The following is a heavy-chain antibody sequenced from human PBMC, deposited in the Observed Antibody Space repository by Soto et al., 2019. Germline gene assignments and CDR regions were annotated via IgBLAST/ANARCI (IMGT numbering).Heavy chain of an antibody. J-gene: IGHJ4*02. Sequence: VASVKVSCKDSGGLFSSFAISWVRQAPGQGLEWMGGIIPVFGTTNYAQKFQGRVTITADESTNTAYMELSSLRSDDTAMYYCARGGGPYVWFNEFWGQGTQVTVSS. CDR2: IIPVFGTT. D-gene: IGHD3-16*01. CDR1: GGLFSSFA. V-gene: IGHV1-69*13. CDR3: ARGGGPYVWFNEF.